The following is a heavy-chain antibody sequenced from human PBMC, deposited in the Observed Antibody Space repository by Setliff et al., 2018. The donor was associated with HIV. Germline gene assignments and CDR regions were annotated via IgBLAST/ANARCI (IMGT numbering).Heavy chain of an antibody. V-gene: IGHV1-2*02. Sequence: EASVKVSCKTSGYTFDAKYIHWARQAPGQGLEWMGWINPNSGGTNYARKFQGRVTMTRDTSISTAYMELNSLRSDDTAVYYCATAGGRSWFDPWGPGTLVTVS. CDR1: GYTFDAKY. CDR3: ATAGGRSWFDP. J-gene: IGHJ5*02. CDR2: INPNSGGT. D-gene: IGHD3-16*01.